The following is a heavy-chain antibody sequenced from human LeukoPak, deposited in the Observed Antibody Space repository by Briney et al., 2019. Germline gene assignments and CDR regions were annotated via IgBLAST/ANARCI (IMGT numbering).Heavy chain of an antibody. CDR3: ARDLGGLGYCSGGSYYPRAETDY. Sequence: GGSLRLSCAASGFTFSSYEMNWVRQAPGKGLEWVSYISSSGSTIYYADSVKGRFTISRDNAKNSLYLQMNSLRAEDTAVYYCARDLGGLGYCSGGSYYPRAETDYWGQGTLVTVSS. J-gene: IGHJ4*02. D-gene: IGHD2-15*01. CDR1: GFTFSSYE. V-gene: IGHV3-48*03. CDR2: ISSSGSTI.